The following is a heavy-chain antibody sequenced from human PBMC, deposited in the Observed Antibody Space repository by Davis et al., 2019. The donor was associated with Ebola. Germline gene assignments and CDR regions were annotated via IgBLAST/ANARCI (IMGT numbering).Heavy chain of an antibody. CDR2: INPNDGRT. V-gene: IGHV1-46*01. J-gene: IGHJ4*02. Sequence: ASVKVSCKASGYTFTNYYMHWVRQAPGQGLEWMGMINPNDGRTIYAQKFQGRVTMTRNTSISTAYMELSSLRPEDTALYYCARDTGRGGIAPPGTIDYWGQGTLVTVSS. CDR1: GYTFTNYY. D-gene: IGHD6-13*01. CDR3: ARDTGRGGIAPPGTIDY.